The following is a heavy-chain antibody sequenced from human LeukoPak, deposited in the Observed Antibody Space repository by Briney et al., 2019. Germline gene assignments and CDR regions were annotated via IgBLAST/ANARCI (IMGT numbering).Heavy chain of an antibody. V-gene: IGHV3-64*02. CDR1: GLSFSTSA. Sequence: GSSLRLSCAASGLSFSTSAMHWVRQAPGKGLEYVAAISSDGGSTYHADSVKGRFTISRDNSKNTPYLQMGSLRTEDMAMYYCARSSDTRFGELVLWGQGTLVTVSS. D-gene: IGHD3-16*01. CDR2: ISSDGGST. J-gene: IGHJ1*01. CDR3: ARSSDTRFGELVL.